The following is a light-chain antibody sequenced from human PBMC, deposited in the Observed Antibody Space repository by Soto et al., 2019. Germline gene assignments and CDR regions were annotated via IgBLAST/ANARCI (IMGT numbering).Light chain of an antibody. CDR1: QSVLYSSNNKNY. Sequence: DIVMTQSPDSLAVSLGERATINCKSSQSVLYSSNNKNYLAWYQQKPGQAPNLLIYWASTLESGVPDRFSGSGSGTDFTLTVSSLQAEDVAVYCCQQYYSTPHTFGQGTRLEIK. CDR2: WAS. CDR3: QQYYSTPHT. V-gene: IGKV4-1*01. J-gene: IGKJ2*01.